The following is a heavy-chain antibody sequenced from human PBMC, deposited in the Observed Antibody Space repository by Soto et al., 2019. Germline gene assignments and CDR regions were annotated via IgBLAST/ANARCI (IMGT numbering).Heavy chain of an antibody. CDR3: ATTLPAYSDTSGYTNWFDP. J-gene: IGHJ5*02. V-gene: IGHV4-31*03. Sequence: SETLSLTCTVSGGSISSGGYYWSWIRQRPGKGLEWIGYIYYGGSTFYNPSLKSRVTISADTSKNQFSLKLTSVTAADTAVYYCATTLPAYSDTSGYTNWFDPWGQGTLVTVSS. D-gene: IGHD3-22*01. CDR1: GGSISSGGYY. CDR2: IYYGGST.